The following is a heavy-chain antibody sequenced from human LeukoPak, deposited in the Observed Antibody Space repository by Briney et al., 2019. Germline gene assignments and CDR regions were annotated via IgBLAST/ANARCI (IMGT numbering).Heavy chain of an antibody. J-gene: IGHJ5*02. V-gene: IGHV1-69*04. CDR2: IIPILGIA. CDR1: GGTFSSYA. Sequence: SVKVSCKASGGTFSSYAISWMRQAPGQGLEWMGRIIPILGIANYAQKFQGRVTITADKSTSTAYMELSSLRSEDTAVYYCSGGNCGWYDPWGQGTLVTVSS. CDR3: SGGNCGWYDP. D-gene: IGHD4-23*01.